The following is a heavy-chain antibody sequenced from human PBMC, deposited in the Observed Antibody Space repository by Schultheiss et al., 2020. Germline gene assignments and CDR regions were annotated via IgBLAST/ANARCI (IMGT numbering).Heavy chain of an antibody. CDR3: ARYVTYSSGWYPYYYYMDV. D-gene: IGHD6-19*01. CDR1: GFTFSSYS. Sequence: GSLRLSCAASGFTFSSYSMNWVRQPPGKGLEWIGEINHSGSTNYNPSLKSRVTISVDTSKNQFSLKLSSVTAADTAVYYCARYVTYSSGWYPYYYYMDVWGKGTTVTVSS. V-gene: IGHV4-34*01. J-gene: IGHJ6*03. CDR2: INHSGST.